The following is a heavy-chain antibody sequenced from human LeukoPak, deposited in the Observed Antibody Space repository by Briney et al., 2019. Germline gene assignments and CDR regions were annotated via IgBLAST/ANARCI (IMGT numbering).Heavy chain of an antibody. J-gene: IGHJ4*02. V-gene: IGHV3-33*01. CDR3: ARGKQWLVGLLDY. CDR1: GFTFSSYG. D-gene: IGHD6-19*01. Sequence: PGGSLRLSCAASGFTFSSYGMHWVRQAPGKGLEWVAVIWYDGSNKYYADSVKGRFTISRDNSKNTLYLQMSSLRAEDTAVYYCARGKQWLVGLLDYWGQGTLVTVSS. CDR2: IWYDGSNK.